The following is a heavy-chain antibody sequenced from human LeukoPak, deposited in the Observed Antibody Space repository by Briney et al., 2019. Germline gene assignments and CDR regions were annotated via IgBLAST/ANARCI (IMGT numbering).Heavy chain of an antibody. CDR3: ARGRKYTSGYRVTELGSGYSDY. CDR2: ISYDGSNK. CDR1: GFTFSSYA. J-gene: IGHJ4*02. D-gene: IGHD5-18*01. V-gene: IGHV3-30*04. Sequence: GGSLRLSCAASGFTFSSYAMHWVRQAPGKGLEWVAVISYDGSNKYYADSVKGRFTISRDNSKNTLYLQMNSLRAEDTAVYYCARGRKYTSGYRVTELGSGYSDYWGQGTLVTVSS.